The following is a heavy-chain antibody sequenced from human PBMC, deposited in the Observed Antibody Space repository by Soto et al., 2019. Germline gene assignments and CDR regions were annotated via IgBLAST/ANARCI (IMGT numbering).Heavy chain of an antibody. V-gene: IGHV3-7*01. D-gene: IGHD3-22*01. Sequence: GGSLRLSCAASGCNFSSYWRSWVRQAPGKGLEWVANIKQDGSEKYYVDSVKGRFTISRDNSKNTLYLQMNSLRAEDTAVYYCARDGRDAYYYDSSGFGLYWGQGTLVTVSS. J-gene: IGHJ4*02. CDR2: IKQDGSEK. CDR1: GCNFSSYW. CDR3: ARDGRDAYYYDSSGFGLY.